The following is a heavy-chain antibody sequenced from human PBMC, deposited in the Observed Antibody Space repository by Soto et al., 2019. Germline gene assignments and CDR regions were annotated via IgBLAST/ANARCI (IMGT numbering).Heavy chain of an antibody. CDR1: GASITYGGNS. CDR3: VSGGGYDSFEY. J-gene: IGHJ4*02. Sequence: QLQLHEYGSGLVKTSQTLSITCTVTGASITYGGNSWSCLRQTRCKGLACLGYINHLETTLFIPSFESRLTLSIERTKNLSSLHIKYVTAADRAVYDCVSGGGYDSFEYWGQGSLVTVS. D-gene: IGHD5-12*01. CDR2: INHLETT. V-gene: IGHV4-30-2*01.